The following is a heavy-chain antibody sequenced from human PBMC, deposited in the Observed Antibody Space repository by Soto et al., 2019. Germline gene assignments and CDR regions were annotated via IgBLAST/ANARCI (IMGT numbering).Heavy chain of an antibody. Sequence: EVQLVESGGGLVQPGGSLRLSCEASGLNFATYWMSWVRQAPGKGLEWVANIKHDETEKYYVDSVKGRFTISRDNGKSTVDLQMNSLRAEDTAVYYCARDRAAYSYWGQGTLVIVSS. CDR2: IKHDETEK. V-gene: IGHV3-7*01. D-gene: IGHD6-25*01. J-gene: IGHJ4*02. CDR3: ARDRAAYSY. CDR1: GLNFATYW.